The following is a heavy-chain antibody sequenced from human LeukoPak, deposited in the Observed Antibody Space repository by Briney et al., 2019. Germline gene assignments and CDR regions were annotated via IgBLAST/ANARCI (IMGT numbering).Heavy chain of an antibody. J-gene: IGHJ6*02. Sequence: SVKVSCKASGGTFSSYAISWVRQAPGQGLEWMGGIIPIFGTANYAQKFQGRVTITADESTSTAYMELGSLRSEDTAVYYCAREWGVAGTMVRGVIDYYYYGMDVWGQGTTVTVSS. CDR3: AREWGVAGTMVRGVIDYYYYGMDV. CDR2: IIPIFGTA. V-gene: IGHV1-69*13. D-gene: IGHD3-10*01. CDR1: GGTFSSYA.